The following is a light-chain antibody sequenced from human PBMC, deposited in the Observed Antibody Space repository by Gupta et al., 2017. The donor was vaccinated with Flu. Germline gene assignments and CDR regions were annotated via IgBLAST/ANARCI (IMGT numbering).Light chain of an antibody. CDR2: DAS. J-gene: IGKJ1*01. CDR1: QSVSSY. CDR3: QQRSNWPPWT. Sequence: EIVLTQSPATLSLSPGERATLSCRASQSVSSYLAWYQQKPGQAPRLLNYDASNRATGIPSRCSGSGSGTDFTLTISSLEPEVFAVYYCQQRSNWPPWTFGQGTKVEIK. V-gene: IGKV3-11*01.